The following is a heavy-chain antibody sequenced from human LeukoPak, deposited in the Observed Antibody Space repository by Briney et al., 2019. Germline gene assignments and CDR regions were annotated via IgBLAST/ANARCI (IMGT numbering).Heavy chain of an antibody. CDR3: ARDPHLAEGRIAAAGISFDP. CDR2: INPIGGST. Sequence: ASVKVSCKASGYTFTSYYMHWVRQAPGQGLEWMGIINPIGGSTSYAQKFQGRVTMTRDTATSTVYMQLSSLRSEDTAVYYCARDPHLAEGRIAAAGISFDPWGQGTLVTVSS. D-gene: IGHD6-13*01. J-gene: IGHJ5*02. V-gene: IGHV1-46*01. CDR1: GYTFTSYY.